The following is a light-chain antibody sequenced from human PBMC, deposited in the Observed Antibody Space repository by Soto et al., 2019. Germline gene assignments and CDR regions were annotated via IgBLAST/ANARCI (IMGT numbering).Light chain of an antibody. CDR3: EQYKNWPTIT. V-gene: IGKV3-15*01. CDR2: GTS. CDR1: QSVGSN. Sequence: EIVMTQSPATLSVSPGERATLSCRASQSVGSNLAWYQQKPGQAPRLLIYGTSTRATGIPARFSGSGTGTEFTLTISSLQSEDFAVYYCEQYKNWPTITFGPGTKVDVK. J-gene: IGKJ3*01.